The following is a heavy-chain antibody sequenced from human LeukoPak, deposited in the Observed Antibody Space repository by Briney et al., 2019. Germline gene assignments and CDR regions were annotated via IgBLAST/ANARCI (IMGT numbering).Heavy chain of an antibody. CDR3: ARHVDIVDYYFDY. D-gene: IGHD5-12*01. CDR2: IYTSGST. J-gene: IGHJ4*02. Sequence: SETLSLTCTVSGGSISSYYWSWIRQPPGKGLEWIGYIYTSGSTNYNPSLKSRVTISVDTSKNQFSLKLSSVTAADTAVYYCARHVDIVDYYFDYWGQGTLATVSS. V-gene: IGHV4-4*09. CDR1: GGSISSYY.